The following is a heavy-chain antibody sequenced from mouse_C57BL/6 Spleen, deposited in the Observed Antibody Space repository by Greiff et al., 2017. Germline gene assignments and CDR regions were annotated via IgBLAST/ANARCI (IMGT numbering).Heavy chain of an antibody. V-gene: IGHV3-6*01. CDR3: AREGLDFDY. CDR2: ISYDGSN. J-gene: IGHJ2*01. Sequence: EVKVEESGPGLVKPSQSLSLTCSVTGYSITSGYYWNWIRQFPGNKLEWMGYISYDGSNNYNPSLKNRISITRDTSKNQFFLKLNSVTTEDTATYYCAREGLDFDYWGQGTTLTVSS. D-gene: IGHD3-3*01. CDR1: GYSITSGYY.